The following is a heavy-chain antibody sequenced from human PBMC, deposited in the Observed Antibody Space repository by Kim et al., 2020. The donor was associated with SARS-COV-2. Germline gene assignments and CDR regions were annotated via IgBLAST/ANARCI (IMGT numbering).Heavy chain of an antibody. Sequence: GGSLRLSCAASGFNFRNYAMDWVRQAPGRGLEWVSTMIVTGDSTFYADSVKGRFTISRDNSKNTLFLQMNSLRAEVTAVYYCAKHYASGTYSFDFRGQGTLVTVSS. D-gene: IGHD3-10*01. J-gene: IGHJ4*02. CDR2: MIVTGDST. CDR3: AKHYASGTYSFDF. CDR1: GFNFRNYA. V-gene: IGHV3-23*01.